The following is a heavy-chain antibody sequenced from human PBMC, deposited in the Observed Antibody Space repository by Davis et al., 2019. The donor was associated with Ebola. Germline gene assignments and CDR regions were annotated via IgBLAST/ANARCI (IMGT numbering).Heavy chain of an antibody. J-gene: IGHJ6*02. D-gene: IGHD3-10*01. CDR3: ARDLVQGVIFYYGMDV. CDR1: GFTFSDYY. CDR2: ISSSGSTI. V-gene: IGHV3-11*01. Sequence: GGSLRFSCAASGFTFSDYYMSWIRQAPGKGLEWVSYISSSGSTIYYADSVKGRFTISRDNAKNSLYLQMNSLRAEDTAVYYCARDLVQGVIFYYGMDVWGQGTTVTVSS.